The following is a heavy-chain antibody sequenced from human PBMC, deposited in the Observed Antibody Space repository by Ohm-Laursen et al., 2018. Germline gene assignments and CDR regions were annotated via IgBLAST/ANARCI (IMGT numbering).Heavy chain of an antibody. CDR2: IKSKADGGTT. J-gene: IGHJ4*02. D-gene: IGHD4-17*01. CDR1: GITFRNAW. Sequence: SLRLSCSASGITFRNAWMTWVRQAPGKGLEWVGRIKSKADGGTTDYAAPVKGRFTISRDDSKNTLYLQMNSLKTEDTAVYYCTTDFLGYGDYMGSFDYWGQGTLVSVSS. V-gene: IGHV3-15*01. CDR3: TTDFLGYGDYMGSFDY.